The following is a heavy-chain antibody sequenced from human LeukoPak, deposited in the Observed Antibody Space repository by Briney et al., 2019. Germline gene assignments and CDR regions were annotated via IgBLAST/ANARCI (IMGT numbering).Heavy chain of an antibody. V-gene: IGHV4-39*07. CDR3: ARGGWLVTTNSENWFDP. J-gene: IGHJ5*02. CDR1: GGSISTSRYY. CDR2: IYYSGGT. D-gene: IGHD4-17*01. Sequence: PSETLSLTCTVSGGSISTSRYYWGWFRQPPGRGLEWIGSIYYSGGTYYNPSLKSRVTISVDRSKNQFSLKLSSVTAADTAVYYCARGGWLVTTNSENWFDPWGQGTLVTVSS.